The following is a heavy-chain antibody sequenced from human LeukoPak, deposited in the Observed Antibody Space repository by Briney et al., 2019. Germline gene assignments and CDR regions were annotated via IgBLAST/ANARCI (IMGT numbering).Heavy chain of an antibody. CDR1: GGSFSGYY. D-gene: IGHD6-13*01. CDR3: ATRYSSSWYWFDP. Sequence: PSETLSLTCAVYGGSFSGYYWSWIRQPPGKGLEWIGEINHSGSTNYNPSLKSRVTISVDTSKNQFSLKLSSVTAADTAVYYCATRYSSSWYWFDPWGQGTLVTVSS. J-gene: IGHJ5*02. CDR2: INHSGST. V-gene: IGHV4-34*01.